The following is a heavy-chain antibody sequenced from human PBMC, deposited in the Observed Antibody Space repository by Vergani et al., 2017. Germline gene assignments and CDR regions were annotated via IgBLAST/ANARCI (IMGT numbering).Heavy chain of an antibody. Sequence: QVQLQESGPGLVKPSETLSLTCTVSGGSISSYYWSWIRQPAGKGLEWIGRIYTGGSTNYNPSLKSRVTMSVDTSKNQFSLKLSSVTAADTAVYYCARWDCSSTSCRFDYWGQGTLVTVSS. J-gene: IGHJ4*02. CDR1: GGSISSYY. D-gene: IGHD2-2*01. V-gene: IGHV4-4*07. CDR2: IYTGGST. CDR3: ARWDCSSTSCRFDY.